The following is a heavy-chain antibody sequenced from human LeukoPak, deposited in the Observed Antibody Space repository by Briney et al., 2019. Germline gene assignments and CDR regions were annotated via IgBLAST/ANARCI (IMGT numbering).Heavy chain of an antibody. Sequence: GGSLRLSCAASGFTFSSYWMSWVRQAPGKGLEWVANIKQDGSEKSYVDSVKGRFTISRDNAKNSLYLQMNSLRAEDTAVYYCAREKDYDILTGYHAPFDYWGQGTLVTVSS. CDR2: IKQDGSEK. CDR3: AREKDYDILTGYHAPFDY. V-gene: IGHV3-7*01. J-gene: IGHJ4*02. D-gene: IGHD3-9*01. CDR1: GFTFSSYW.